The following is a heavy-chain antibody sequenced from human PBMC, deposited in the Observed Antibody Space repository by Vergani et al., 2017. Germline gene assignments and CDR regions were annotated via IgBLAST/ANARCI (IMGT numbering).Heavy chain of an antibody. CDR3: ARAQFASDIVVVPAARSFDY. D-gene: IGHD2-2*01. J-gene: IGHJ4*02. V-gene: IGHV3-33*01. CDR1: GFTFSSYG. Sequence: QVQLVESGGGVVQPGRSLRLSCAASGFTFSSYGMHWVRQAPGKGLEWVAVIWYDGSNKYYADSVKGRFTISRDNSKNTLYLQMNSLTAEDTAVYYCARAQFASDIVVVPAARSFDYWGQGTLVTVSS. CDR2: IWYDGSNK.